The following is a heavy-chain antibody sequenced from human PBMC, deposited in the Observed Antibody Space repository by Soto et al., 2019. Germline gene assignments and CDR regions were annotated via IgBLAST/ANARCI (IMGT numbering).Heavy chain of an antibody. V-gene: IGHV4-30-4*01. CDR2: IYYSGST. D-gene: IGHD6-13*01. Sequence: PSETLSLTCTVSGGSISSGDYYWSWIRQPPGKGLERIGYIYYSGSTYYNPSLKSRVTISVDTSKNQFSLKLSSVTAADTAVYYCARASIAAAGTFDYWGQGTLVTVSS. CDR3: ARASIAAAGTFDY. CDR1: GGSISSGDYY. J-gene: IGHJ4*02.